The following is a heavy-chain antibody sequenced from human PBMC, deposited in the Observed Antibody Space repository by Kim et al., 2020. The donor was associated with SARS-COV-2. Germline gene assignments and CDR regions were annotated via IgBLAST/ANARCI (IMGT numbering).Heavy chain of an antibody. Sequence: SETLSLTCTVSGGSISSYYWSWIRQPPGKGLEWIGYIYYSGSTNYNPSLKSRVTISVDTSKNQFSLKLSSVTAADTAVYYCARELFSKQSHYGMDVWGQGTTVTVSS. CDR1: GGSISSYY. CDR3: ARELFSKQSHYGMDV. V-gene: IGHV4-59*01. CDR2: IYYSGST. J-gene: IGHJ6*02. D-gene: IGHD2-21*01.